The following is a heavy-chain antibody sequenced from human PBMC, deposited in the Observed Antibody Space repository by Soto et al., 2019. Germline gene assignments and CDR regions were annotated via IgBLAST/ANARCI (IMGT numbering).Heavy chain of an antibody. J-gene: IGHJ5*02. CDR1: GGSISSSSYY. CDR3: ARLKFTDWFDP. CDR2: GYYSGST. V-gene: IGHV4-39*01. Sequence: SETLSLTCTVSGGSISSSSYYWGWIRQPPGKGLEWIGSGYYSGSTYYNPSLKSRFTISVDTSKSQFSLKLSSVTAADTAVYYCARLKFTDWFDPWGQGTLVTVSS.